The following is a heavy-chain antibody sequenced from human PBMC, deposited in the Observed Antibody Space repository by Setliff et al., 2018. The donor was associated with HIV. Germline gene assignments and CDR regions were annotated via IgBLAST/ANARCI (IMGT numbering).Heavy chain of an antibody. Sequence: GGSLRLSCAASGFTVSSNYMTWVRQAPGKGLEWVSVLYSGGNTYYADSVKGRFTISRDNSKNTLYLQMNGLRAEDTAVYYCARERGKTTVPFYYYYMDVWGKGTTVTVSS. V-gene: IGHV3-53*01. J-gene: IGHJ6*03. CDR2: LYSGGNT. D-gene: IGHD4-4*01. CDR3: ARERGKTTVPFYYYYMDV. CDR1: GFTVSSNY.